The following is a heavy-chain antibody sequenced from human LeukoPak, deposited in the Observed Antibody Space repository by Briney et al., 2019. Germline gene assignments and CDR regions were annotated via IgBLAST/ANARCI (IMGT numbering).Heavy chain of an antibody. J-gene: IGHJ4*02. Sequence: ASVKVSCKASGGTFSSYAISWVRQARGQGLEWMGRIIPILGIANYAQKFQGRVTITADKSTSTAYMELSSLRSEDTAVYYCASIAVADKYYFDYWGQGTLVTVSS. D-gene: IGHD6-19*01. CDR3: ASIAVADKYYFDY. V-gene: IGHV1-69*04. CDR2: IIPILGIA. CDR1: GGTFSSYA.